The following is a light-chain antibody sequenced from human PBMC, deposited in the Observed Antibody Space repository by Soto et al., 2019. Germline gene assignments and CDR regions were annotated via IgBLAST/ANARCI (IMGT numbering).Light chain of an antibody. CDR3: MQALQTPPST. CDR2: LGS. J-gene: IGKJ3*01. CDR1: QSLLHSNGYNY. Sequence: DIVMTQSPLSLPVTPGEPASISCRSSQSLLHSNGYNYLDWYLQKPGQSPQLLIYLGSNRASGVHDRFSGSGSGTDFTLKISRVEAEDVGVYYCMQALQTPPSTFGPGTKVDIK. V-gene: IGKV2-28*01.